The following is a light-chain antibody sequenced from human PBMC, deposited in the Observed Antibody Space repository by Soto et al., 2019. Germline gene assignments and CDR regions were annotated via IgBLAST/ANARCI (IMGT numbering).Light chain of an antibody. J-gene: IGLJ3*02. CDR2: EGN. CDR1: RSDVGSYNL. CDR3: CSYAGSSTSWV. V-gene: IGLV2-23*01. Sequence: QSVLTQPASVSGSPGQSITISCTGTRSDVGSYNLVSWYQQHPGKAPKLMIYEGNKRPSGVSNRFSGSKSGNTASLTISGLQAEDEADYYCCSYAGSSTSWVFGGGTKVTVL.